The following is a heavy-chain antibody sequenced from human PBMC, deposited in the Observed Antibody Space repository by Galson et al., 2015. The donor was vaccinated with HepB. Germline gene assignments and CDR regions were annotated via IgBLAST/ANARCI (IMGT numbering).Heavy chain of an antibody. CDR3: ARDMSEQWRRGGGPVWYFDY. V-gene: IGHV1-46*04. CDR1: GYTFTSYY. Sequence: SVKVSCKASGYTFTSYYMHWVRQAPGQGLEWMGIINPSGGSTSYAQKLQGRVTMTRDTSTSTVYMELSSLRSEDTAVYYCARDMSEQWRRGGGPVWYFDYWGQGTLVTVSS. D-gene: IGHD6-19*01. J-gene: IGHJ4*02. CDR2: INPSGGST.